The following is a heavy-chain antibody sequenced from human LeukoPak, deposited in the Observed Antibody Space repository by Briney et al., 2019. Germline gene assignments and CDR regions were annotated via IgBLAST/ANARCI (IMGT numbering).Heavy chain of an antibody. J-gene: IGHJ4*02. CDR1: GFTFSTYA. V-gene: IGHV3-30-3*01. D-gene: IGHD6-19*01. Sequence: PGGSLRLSCAASGFTFSTYAMHWVRQAPGKGLEWVAVILYDGSNKYYADSVKGRFTISRDNSKNTLYLQMNSLRAEDTAVYYCARGGSGWYAVDYWGQGTLVTVSS. CDR3: ARGGSGWYAVDY. CDR2: ILYDGSNK.